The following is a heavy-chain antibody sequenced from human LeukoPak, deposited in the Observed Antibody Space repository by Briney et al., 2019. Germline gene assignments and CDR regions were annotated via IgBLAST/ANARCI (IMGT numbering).Heavy chain of an antibody. D-gene: IGHD4-17*01. CDR1: GYTFTSYG. Sequence: ASVNVSCKSSGYTFTSYGISWVRRAPGQGRECVGCIGTYTGNSNYAQKFQDRVTMTTDTSTSTVYMELRNLSSDDTAVCYCARTMTTVTTHGELDFWGQGTMVAVSS. J-gene: IGHJ4*02. CDR3: ARTMTTVTTHGELDF. V-gene: IGHV1-18*01. CDR2: IGTYTGNS.